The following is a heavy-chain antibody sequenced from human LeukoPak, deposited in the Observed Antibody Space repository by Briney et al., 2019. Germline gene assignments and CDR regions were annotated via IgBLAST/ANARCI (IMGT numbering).Heavy chain of an antibody. V-gene: IGHV3-23*01. J-gene: IGHJ6*02. CDR3: AKVNQMMTVTSYYYYGMDV. CDR2: ISGSGGST. Sequence: GGSLRLSCAASGFSFSSYAMSWVRQAPGKGLEWVSAISGSGGSTYYADSVKGRFTISRDNSKNTLYLQMNSLRAEDTAVYYCAKVNQMMTVTSYYYYGMDVWGQGTTVTVSS. CDR1: GFSFSSYA. D-gene: IGHD4-11*01.